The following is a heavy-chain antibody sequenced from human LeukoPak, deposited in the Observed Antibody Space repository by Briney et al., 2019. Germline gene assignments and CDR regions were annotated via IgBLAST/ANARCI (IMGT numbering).Heavy chain of an antibody. J-gene: IGHJ4*02. D-gene: IGHD3-3*01. Sequence: SQTLSLTCTVSGGSISSGSYYWSWIRQPAGKGLEWIGRIYTSGSTNYNPSLKSRVTISVDTSKNQFSLKLSSVTAADTAVYYCASETAPKPYYDFWSGYYWGQGTLVTVSS. CDR2: IYTSGST. CDR1: GGSISSGSYY. CDR3: ASETAPKPYYDFWSGYY. V-gene: IGHV4-61*02.